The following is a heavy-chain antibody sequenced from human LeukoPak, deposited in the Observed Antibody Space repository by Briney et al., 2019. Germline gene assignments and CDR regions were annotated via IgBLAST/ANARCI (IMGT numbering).Heavy chain of an antibody. J-gene: IGHJ5*02. CDR1: GGSISSYY. CDR2: IYYSGST. Sequence: SETLSLTCTVSGGSISSYYWSWIRQPPGKGLEWIGYIYYSGSTNYNPSLKSRVTISVDPSKNQFSLRLSSVTAADTAVYYCAGQGYYDFWSGYYPEWFDPWGQGTLVTVSS. V-gene: IGHV4-59*08. CDR3: AGQGYYDFWSGYYPEWFDP. D-gene: IGHD3-3*01.